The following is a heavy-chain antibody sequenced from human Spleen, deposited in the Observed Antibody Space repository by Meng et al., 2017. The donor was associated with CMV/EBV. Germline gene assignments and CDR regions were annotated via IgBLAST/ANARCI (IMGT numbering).Heavy chain of an antibody. CDR1: VGSFGGYY. CDR3: ARVVGGATYGY. V-gene: IGHV4-34*01. Sequence: LTCAVYVGSFGGYYWSWSRQPPGKGLEWIGEINHSGSTNYNPSLKSRVTISVDTSKNQFSLKLSSVTAADTAVYYCARVVGGATYGYWGQGTLVTVSS. J-gene: IGHJ4*02. D-gene: IGHD1-26*01. CDR2: INHSGST.